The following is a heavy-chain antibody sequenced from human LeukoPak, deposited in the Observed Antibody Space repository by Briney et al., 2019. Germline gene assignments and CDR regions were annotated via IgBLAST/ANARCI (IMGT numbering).Heavy chain of an antibody. CDR2: IYYSGST. CDR3: ARSSHALSPRFDY. Sequence: SETLSLTCTVSGGSISSGDYYWSWIRQPPGKGLEWIGYIYYSGSTYYNPSLKSRVTISVDTSKNQFSLKLSSVTAADTAVYYYARSSHALSPRFDYWGQGTLVTVSS. V-gene: IGHV4-30-4*01. D-gene: IGHD2/OR15-2a*01. CDR1: GGSISSGDYY. J-gene: IGHJ4*02.